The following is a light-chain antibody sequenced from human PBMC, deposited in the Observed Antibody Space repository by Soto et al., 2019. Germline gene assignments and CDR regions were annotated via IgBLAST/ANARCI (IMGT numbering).Light chain of an antibody. CDR1: QSAGNF. Sequence: EIVMTQSPATLSVSPGETASLSCRASQSAGNFLGWYQQTPGQAPRLIIFGASSRATGTPDRISGSGSGTDFTLTISSLQAEDVAVYYCQQYYSTPWTFGQGTKVDIK. CDR2: GAS. V-gene: IGKV3D-15*01. J-gene: IGKJ1*01. CDR3: QQYYSTPWT.